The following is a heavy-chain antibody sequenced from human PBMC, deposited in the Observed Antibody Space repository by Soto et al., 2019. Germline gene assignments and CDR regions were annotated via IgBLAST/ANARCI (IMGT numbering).Heavy chain of an antibody. J-gene: IGHJ5*02. V-gene: IGHV5-10-1*01. CDR3: ARRTKKYSSGWYPFDP. CDR2: IDPSDSYT. Sequence: PGESLKISCKGSGYSFTSYWISWVRQMPGKGLEWMGRIDPSDSYTNYSPSFQGHVTISADKSISTAYLQWSSLKASDTAMYYCARRTKKYSSGWYPFDPWGQGTLVTVSS. D-gene: IGHD6-19*01. CDR1: GYSFTSYW.